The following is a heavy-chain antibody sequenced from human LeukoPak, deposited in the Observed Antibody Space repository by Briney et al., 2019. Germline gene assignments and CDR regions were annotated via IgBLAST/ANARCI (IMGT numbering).Heavy chain of an antibody. D-gene: IGHD5-18*01. CDR2: ISYDGSNK. J-gene: IGHJ4*02. V-gene: IGHV3-30*01. CDR3: AREIGYSYIFDY. Sequence: GGSLRLSCAASGFTFSSYAMHWVRQAPGKGLEWVAVISYDGSNKYYADSVKGRFTISRDNSKNTLYLQMNSLRAEDTAVYYCAREIGYSYIFDYWGQGTLVTVSS. CDR1: GFTFSSYA.